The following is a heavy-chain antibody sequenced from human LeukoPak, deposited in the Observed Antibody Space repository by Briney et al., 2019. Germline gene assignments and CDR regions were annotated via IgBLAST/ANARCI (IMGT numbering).Heavy chain of an antibody. D-gene: IGHD6-13*01. CDR2: INPSGGST. J-gene: IGHJ4*02. CDR3: ARAPELYSSSRSVFDY. Sequence: GASVKVSCKVSGYTLTELSMHWVRQAPGQGLEWMGIINPSGGSTSYAQKFQGRVTMTRDTSTSTVYMELSSLRSEDTAVYYCARAPELYSSSRSVFDYWGQGTLVTVSS. V-gene: IGHV1-46*01. CDR1: GYTLTELS.